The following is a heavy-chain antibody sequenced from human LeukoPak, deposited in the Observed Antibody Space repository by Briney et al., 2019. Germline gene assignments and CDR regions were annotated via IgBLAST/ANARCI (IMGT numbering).Heavy chain of an antibody. D-gene: IGHD1-26*01. V-gene: IGHV3-30-3*01. Sequence: PGRSLRLSCAASGFTLSSYAMHWVRQAPGKGLEWVAVISYDGSNKYYADSVKGRFTISRDNSKNTLYLQMNSLRAEDTAVYYCAREGAEQAFDIWGQGTMVTVSS. CDR1: GFTLSSYA. CDR3: AREGAEQAFDI. J-gene: IGHJ3*02. CDR2: ISYDGSNK.